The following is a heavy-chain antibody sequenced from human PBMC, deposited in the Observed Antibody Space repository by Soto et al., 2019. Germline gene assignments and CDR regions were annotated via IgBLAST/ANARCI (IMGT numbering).Heavy chain of an antibody. CDR1: GYTFTSYG. CDR2: ISAYNGNT. CDR3: ARDVPRDTFGELLWDAFDI. J-gene: IGHJ3*02. Sequence: QVQLVQSGAEVKKPGASVKVSCKASGYTFTSYGISWVRQAPGQGLEWMGWISAYNGNTNYAQKLQGRVTMTTDTXXSXAXXEWRSLRSDDTAVYSCARDVPRDTFGELLWDAFDIWGQGTMVTVSS. D-gene: IGHD3-10*01. V-gene: IGHV1-18*01.